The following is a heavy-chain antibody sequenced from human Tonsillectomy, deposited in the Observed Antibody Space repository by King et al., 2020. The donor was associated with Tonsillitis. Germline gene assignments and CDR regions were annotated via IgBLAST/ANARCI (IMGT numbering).Heavy chain of an antibody. J-gene: IGHJ4*02. CDR3: ARAPVDTAPSY. CDR2: IFGGGTT. Sequence: VQLVESGGGLVQPGGSLRLSCAASGFTASSSYMSWVRQAPGKGLEWVSVIFGGGTTYYVDSVKGRFTISRDNSKNTLYLQMNSLRAEDTAVYYCARAPVDTAPSYWGQGTLVTVSS. V-gene: IGHV3-66*01. D-gene: IGHD5-18*01. CDR1: GFTASSSY.